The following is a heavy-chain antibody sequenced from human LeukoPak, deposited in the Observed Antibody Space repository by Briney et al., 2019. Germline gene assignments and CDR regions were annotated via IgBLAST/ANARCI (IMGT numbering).Heavy chain of an antibody. CDR2: IYHSGST. D-gene: IGHD3-10*01. J-gene: IGHJ6*02. V-gene: IGHV4-59*08. CDR1: GGSISSYY. CDR3: ASTFGELAPFYYGMDV. Sequence: SETLSLTCTVSGGSISSYYWSWIRQPPGKGLEWIGYIYHSGSTNYNPSLKSRVTISVDTSKNQFSLKLSSVTAADTAVYYCASTFGELAPFYYGMDVWGQGTTVTVSS.